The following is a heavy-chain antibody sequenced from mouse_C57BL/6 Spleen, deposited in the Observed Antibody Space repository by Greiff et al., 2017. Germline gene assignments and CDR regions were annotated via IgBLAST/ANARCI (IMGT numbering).Heavy chain of an antibody. D-gene: IGHD1-1*01. J-gene: IGHJ1*03. V-gene: IGHV1-64*01. Sequence: QVQLQQPGAELVKPGASVKLSCKASGYTFTSYWMHWVKQRPGQGLEWIGMIHPNSGSTNYNEKFKSKATLTVDKSSSPAYMQLSSLTSEDSAVYYCARERTYYGSSYWYFDVWGTGTTVTVSS. CDR3: ARERTYYGSSYWYFDV. CDR1: GYTFTSYW. CDR2: IHPNSGST.